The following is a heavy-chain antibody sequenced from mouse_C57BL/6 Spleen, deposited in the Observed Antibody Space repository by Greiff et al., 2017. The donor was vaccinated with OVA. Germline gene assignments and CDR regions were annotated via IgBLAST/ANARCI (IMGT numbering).Heavy chain of an antibody. CDR2: ISSGGDYI. J-gene: IGHJ3*01. D-gene: IGHD1-1*02. CDR3: TRGGGSAWFAY. Sequence: VMLVESGEGLVKPGGSLKLSCAASGFTFSSYAMSWVRQTPEKRLEWVAYISSGGDYIYYADTVKGRFTISRDNARNTLYLQMSSLKSEDTAMYYCTRGGGSAWFAYWGQGTLVTVSA. CDR1: GFTFSSYA. V-gene: IGHV5-9-1*02.